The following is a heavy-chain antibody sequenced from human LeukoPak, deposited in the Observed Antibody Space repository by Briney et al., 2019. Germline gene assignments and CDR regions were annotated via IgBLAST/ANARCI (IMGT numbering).Heavy chain of an antibody. Sequence: SETLSLTCAVYGGSFSGYYWSWIRQPPGKGLEWIGEINHSGSTNYNPSLKSRVTISGDTSKNQLSLELSSVTAADTAVYYCARDLGYRVPGWFDPWGQGTLVTVSS. V-gene: IGHV4-34*01. D-gene: IGHD3-16*02. CDR2: INHSGST. CDR1: GGSFSGYY. CDR3: ARDLGYRVPGWFDP. J-gene: IGHJ5*02.